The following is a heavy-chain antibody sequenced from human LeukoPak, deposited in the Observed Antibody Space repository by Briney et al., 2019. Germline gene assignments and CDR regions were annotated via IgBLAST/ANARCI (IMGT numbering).Heavy chain of an antibody. CDR1: GGSISSGGYS. CDR3: ARYSSGWQYYFDY. J-gene: IGHJ4*02. D-gene: IGHD6-19*01. CDR2: IYHSGST. V-gene: IGHV4-30-2*01. Sequence: SQTLSLTCAVSGGSISSGGYSRSWIRQPPGKGLEWIGYIYHSGSTYYNPSLKSRVTISVDRSKNQFSLKLSSVTAADTAVYYCARYSSGWQYYFDYWGQGTLVTVSS.